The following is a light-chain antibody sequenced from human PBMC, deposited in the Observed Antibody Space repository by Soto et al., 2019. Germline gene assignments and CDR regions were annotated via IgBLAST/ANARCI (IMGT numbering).Light chain of an antibody. CDR1: SSDITNFNY. J-gene: IGLJ3*02. V-gene: IGLV2-14*01. CDR3: SSYTRSSTLV. Sequence: QSALTQPASVSGSPGQSISISCTAISSDITNFNYVSWYQQLPGKAPKLMIYEVTYRPSGVSNRFSGSKSGNTASLTISGLQAEEEADYYCSSYTRSSTLVFGGGTKVTVL. CDR2: EVT.